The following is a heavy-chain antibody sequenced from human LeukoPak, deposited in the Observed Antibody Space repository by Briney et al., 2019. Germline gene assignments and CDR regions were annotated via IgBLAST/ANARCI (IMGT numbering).Heavy chain of an antibody. D-gene: IGHD2/OR15-2a*01. CDR2: ISHDRTNK. CDR3: AKSNRAGFDP. Sequence: PGGSLRLSCAASGFTFSSYGMHWVRQAPGKGLEWVAIISHDRTNKYYADSVKGRFTISRDNSKNTLYLQMNNLRAEDTAVYYCAKSNRAGFDPWGQGTLVTVSS. V-gene: IGHV3-30*18. CDR1: GFTFSSYG. J-gene: IGHJ5*02.